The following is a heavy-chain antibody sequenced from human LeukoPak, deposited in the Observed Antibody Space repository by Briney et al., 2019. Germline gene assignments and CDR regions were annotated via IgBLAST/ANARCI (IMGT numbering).Heavy chain of an antibody. D-gene: IGHD3-22*01. V-gene: IGHV1-18*01. J-gene: IGHJ4*02. CDR3: ARDAGYYDSSGYYPPIFRY. CDR1: GYTFTSYG. CDR2: ISAYNGNT. Sequence: GASVKVSCKASGYTFTSYGISWVRQAPGQGLEWMGWISAYNGNTNYAQKLQGRVTMTTDTSTSTAYMELRSLRSDDTAVYYCARDAGYYDSSGYYPPIFRYWGQGTLVTVSS.